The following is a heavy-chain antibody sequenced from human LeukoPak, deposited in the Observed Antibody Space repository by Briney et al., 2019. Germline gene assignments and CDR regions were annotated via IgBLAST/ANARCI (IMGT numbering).Heavy chain of an antibody. Sequence: SQTLSLTCTVSGGSISSGGYYWSWIRQPPGKGLEWIGYIYYSGSTNYNPSLESRVTISVDTSKNQFSLKLSSVTAADTAVYYCARQEGGDYWFDYWGQGTLVTVSS. D-gene: IGHD4-17*01. V-gene: IGHV4-61*08. CDR3: ARQEGGDYWFDY. CDR2: IYYSGST. J-gene: IGHJ4*02. CDR1: GGSISSGGYY.